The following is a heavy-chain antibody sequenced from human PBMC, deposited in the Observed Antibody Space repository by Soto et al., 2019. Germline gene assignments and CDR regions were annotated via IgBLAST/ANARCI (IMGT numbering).Heavy chain of an antibody. CDR2: ITFSGNTV. Sequence: GGSLRLSCAASGFTFSDSYMSWIRQAPGKGLEWTSYITFSGNTVYYADSLKGRFTISRDNAKNSLYLQMNRLRAEDTAVYYCARGSWRAKYGMDVWGQGTTVTVSS. D-gene: IGHD2-15*01. CDR1: GFTFSDSY. J-gene: IGHJ6*02. V-gene: IGHV3-11*01. CDR3: ARGSWRAKYGMDV.